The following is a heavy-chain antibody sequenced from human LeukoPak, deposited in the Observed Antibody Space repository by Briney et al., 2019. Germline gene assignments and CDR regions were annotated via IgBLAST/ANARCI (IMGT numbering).Heavy chain of an antibody. D-gene: IGHD1-26*01. CDR2: IFTGDGT. V-gene: IGHV3-53*05. CDR3: ARDRVGATDYFDY. J-gene: IGHJ4*02. Sequence: GGSLRLSCAASGLTVSSNYMRWVRQAPGKGLEWVSTIFTGDGTHYADSVRGRFTISRDNSKNTLYLQMNSLRAEDTAVYYCARDRVGATDYFDYWGQGTLVTVSS. CDR1: GLTVSSNY.